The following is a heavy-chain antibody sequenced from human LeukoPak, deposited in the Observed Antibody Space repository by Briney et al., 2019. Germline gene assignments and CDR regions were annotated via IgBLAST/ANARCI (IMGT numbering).Heavy chain of an antibody. D-gene: IGHD6-19*01. Sequence: SETLSLTCTVSGGSISSSSYYWGWIRQPPGKGLEWIGSIYYSGSTYYNPSLKSRVTISVDTSKNQFSLKLSPVTAADTAVYYCARHGGIAVVGRVDYWGQGTLVTVSS. CDR2: IYYSGST. J-gene: IGHJ4*02. CDR3: ARHGGIAVVGRVDY. CDR1: GGSISSSSYY. V-gene: IGHV4-39*01.